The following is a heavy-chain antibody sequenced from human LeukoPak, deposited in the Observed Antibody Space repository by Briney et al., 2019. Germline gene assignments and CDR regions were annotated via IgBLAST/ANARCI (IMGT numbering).Heavy chain of an antibody. J-gene: IGHJ3*02. V-gene: IGHV4-4*07. D-gene: IGHD3-3*01. CDR3: ARDSVPQLRFLEWLRSWAFDI. CDR2: IYTSGST. CDR1: GGSISSYY. Sequence: SSETLSLTCTVSGGSISSYYWSWIRQPAGKGLEWLGRIYTSGSTNYNPSLKSRVTMSVDTSKNQFSLKLSSVTAADTAVYYCARDSVPQLRFLEWLRSWAFDIWGQGTMVTVSS.